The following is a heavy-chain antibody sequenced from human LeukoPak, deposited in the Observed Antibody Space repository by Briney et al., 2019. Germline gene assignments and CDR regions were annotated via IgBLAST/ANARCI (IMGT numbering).Heavy chain of an antibody. J-gene: IGHJ4*02. CDR1: EFTFSSYA. CDR2: ISYDGSNK. V-gene: IGHV3-30*04. CDR3: ARDSATVTPFYFDY. Sequence: GGSLRLSCAASEFTFSSYAMHWVRQAPGKGLEWVAVISYDGSNKYYADSVKGRFTISRDNSKNTLYLQMNSLRAEDTAVYYCARDSATVTPFYFDYWGQGTLVTVSS. D-gene: IGHD4-17*01.